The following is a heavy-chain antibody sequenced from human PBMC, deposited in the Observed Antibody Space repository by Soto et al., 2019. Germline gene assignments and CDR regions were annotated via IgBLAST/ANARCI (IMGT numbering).Heavy chain of an antibody. Sequence: GGSLRLSCAASGFTFSDCAMSWVRQAPGKGLEWVSAIGGGGISTYYADSVKGRFTISRDNSKNTLYLQMSSLRAEDSAVYYCAKGSGGFRPYYFDHWGLGTLVTVSS. CDR2: IGGGGIST. CDR3: AKGSGGFRPYYFDH. V-gene: IGHV3-23*01. CDR1: GFTFSDCA. J-gene: IGHJ4*02.